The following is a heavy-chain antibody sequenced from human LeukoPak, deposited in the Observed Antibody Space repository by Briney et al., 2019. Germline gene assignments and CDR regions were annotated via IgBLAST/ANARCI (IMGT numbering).Heavy chain of an antibody. CDR1: GFSFSNYW. V-gene: IGHV3-7*04. J-gene: IGHJ6*02. Sequence: GGSLRLSCAASGFSFSNYWMSWVRQAPGKGLEWVANIKQDGSEKYYGDSVKGLCTMSRDNAKKLLYLQMNSVRAEDTAVYYCARDRADLDILTGYYEHYGMDVWGQGTTVTVSS. D-gene: IGHD3-9*01. CDR2: IKQDGSEK. CDR3: ARDRADLDILTGYYEHYGMDV.